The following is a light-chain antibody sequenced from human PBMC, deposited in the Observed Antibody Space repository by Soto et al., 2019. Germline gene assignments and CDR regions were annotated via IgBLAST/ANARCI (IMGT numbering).Light chain of an antibody. J-gene: IGLJ1*01. CDR3: CSYAGSSTFG. Sequence: QSALTQPASVSGSPGQSITISCTGTSSDVGSYNLVSWYQQHPGKAPKLMIYEVSKRPSGVSNRFSGSKSGNTASLTISGLQAEDEADYYCCSYAGSSTFGFGTGTKVTVL. CDR1: SSDVGSYNL. CDR2: EVS. V-gene: IGLV2-23*02.